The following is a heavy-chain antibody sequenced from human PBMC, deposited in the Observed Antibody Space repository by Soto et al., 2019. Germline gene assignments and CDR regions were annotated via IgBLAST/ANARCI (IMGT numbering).Heavy chain of an antibody. J-gene: IGHJ6*02. V-gene: IGHV4-39*01. CDR3: ARSYYYGLDV. Sequence: SETLSLTCTVSGGSISSSSYYWGWIRQPPGKGLEWIGSIYYSGSTYYNPSLKSRVTISVDTSKNQFSLKLSSVTAADTAVYYCARSYYYGLDVWGQGTTVTVSS. CDR1: GGSISSSSYY. CDR2: IYYSGST.